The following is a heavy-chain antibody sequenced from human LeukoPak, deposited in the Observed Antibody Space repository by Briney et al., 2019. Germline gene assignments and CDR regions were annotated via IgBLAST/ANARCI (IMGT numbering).Heavy chain of an antibody. CDR2: IGSSGTHI. Sequence: GGSLRLSCAASGFTFSDYSMNWVRQAPGKGLEWVSSIGSSGTHIYYADSVKGRFTVSRDNALNSLYLQMNSLRAEDTAVYYCARYSVDTSGYPKLDYWGQGTLVIVFS. V-gene: IGHV3-21*01. CDR1: GFTFSDYS. CDR3: ARYSVDTSGYPKLDY. J-gene: IGHJ4*02. D-gene: IGHD3-22*01.